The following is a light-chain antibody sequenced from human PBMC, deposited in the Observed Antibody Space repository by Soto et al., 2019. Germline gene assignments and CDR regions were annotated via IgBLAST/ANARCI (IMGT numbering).Light chain of an antibody. J-gene: IGKJ1*01. CDR1: QAIRSA. Sequence: AIPLTQSPSSLSASVGDRVTIPCRASQAIRSALGWYQQKPGKVPKLLIYAASTLQSGVPSRFSGSGFGTDFTLTISRLQPEDFATYYCLLDFGYFWAFGQGTKVEIK. CDR3: LLDFGYFWA. CDR2: AAS. V-gene: IGKV1-6*01.